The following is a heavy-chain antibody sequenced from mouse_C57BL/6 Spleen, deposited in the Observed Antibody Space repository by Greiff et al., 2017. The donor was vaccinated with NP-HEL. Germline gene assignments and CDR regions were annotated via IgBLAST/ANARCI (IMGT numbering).Heavy chain of an antibody. CDR1: GYAFSSSW. D-gene: IGHD2-2*01. CDR2: IYPGDGDT. CDR3: ARLGYGYDGWLAY. Sequence: VQLPQSGPELVKPGASVKISCKASGYAFSSSWMNWVKQRPGKGLEWIGRIYPGDGDTKYNGKFKGKATLTADKSSSTAYMQLSSLTSEDSAVYFCARLGYGYDGWLAYWGQGTLVTVSA. V-gene: IGHV1-82*01. J-gene: IGHJ3*01.